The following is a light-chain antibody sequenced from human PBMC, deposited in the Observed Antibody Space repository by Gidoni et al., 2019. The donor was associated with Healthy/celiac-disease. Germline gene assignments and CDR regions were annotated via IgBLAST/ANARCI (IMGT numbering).Light chain of an antibody. CDR3: QQYNSYPWT. CDR1: QRISSW. J-gene: IGKJ1*01. Sequence: DIQMTQSPSTLSASVGDRVTITCRDSQRISSWLAWYQQKPGKAPKLLIYKASSLESGVPSRFSGSGSGTEFTLTISSLQPDDFAAYYCQQYNSYPWTFXQXTKVEIK. V-gene: IGKV1-5*03. CDR2: KAS.